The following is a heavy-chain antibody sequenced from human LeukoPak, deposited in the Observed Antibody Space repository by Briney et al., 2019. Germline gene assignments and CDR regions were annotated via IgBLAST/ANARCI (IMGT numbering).Heavy chain of an antibody. J-gene: IGHJ2*01. Sequence: SETLSLTCTVSGGSISSYSWSWIRQPPGKGLEWIGYIFYSGSTNYKPSLKGRVTISMDTSKNQFSLKLSSVTAAVTAVYYCAAYRTSSLYWFFDLWGRGTLVTVSS. CDR1: GGSISSYS. V-gene: IGHV4-59*01. CDR3: AAYRTSSLYWFFDL. D-gene: IGHD2-2*01. CDR2: IFYSGST.